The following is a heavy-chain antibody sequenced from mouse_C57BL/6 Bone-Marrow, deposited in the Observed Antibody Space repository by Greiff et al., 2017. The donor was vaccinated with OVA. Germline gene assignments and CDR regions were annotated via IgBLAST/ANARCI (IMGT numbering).Heavy chain of an antibody. Sequence: QVQLQQSGAELVKPGASVKLSCKASGYTFTSYWMHWVKQRPGRGLEWIGRIDPNSGGTKYNEKFKRKATLTVDKPSSTAYMQLRSLTSEDSAVYYCARGRGCGYCVVDYWGQGTSVTVSS. J-gene: IGHJ4*01. CDR1: GYTFTSYW. CDR2: IDPNSGGT. V-gene: IGHV1-72*01. CDR3: ARGRGCGYCVVDY. D-gene: IGHD2-3*01.